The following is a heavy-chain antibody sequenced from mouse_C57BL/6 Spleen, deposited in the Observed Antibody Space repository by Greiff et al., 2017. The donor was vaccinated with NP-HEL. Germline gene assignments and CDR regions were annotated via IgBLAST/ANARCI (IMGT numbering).Heavy chain of an antibody. CDR1: GYTFTSYW. V-gene: IGHV1-50*01. J-gene: IGHJ2*01. CDR2: IDPSDSYT. Sequence: QVQLQQPGAELVKPGASVKLSCKASGYTFTSYWMQWVKQRPGQGLEWIGEIDPSDSYTNYNQKFKGKATLTVDTSSSTAYMQLSSLTSEDSAVYYCARYDYNYFDYWGQGTTLTVSS. CDR3: ARYDYNYFDY. D-gene: IGHD2-4*01.